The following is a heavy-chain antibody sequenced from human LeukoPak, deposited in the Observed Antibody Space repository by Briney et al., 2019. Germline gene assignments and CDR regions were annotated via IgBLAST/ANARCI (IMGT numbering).Heavy chain of an antibody. J-gene: IGHJ5*02. Sequence: GGSLRLSCAASGFTFDDYGMSWVRQAPGKGLEWVSGINRNGGSTGYADSVKGRFTISRDNAKNTLYLQMNSLRAEDTAIYYCARVQVLGTYDWFDPWGQGTLVTVSS. CDR2: INRNGGST. CDR1: GFTFDDYG. CDR3: ARVQVLGTYDWFDP. V-gene: IGHV3-20*04. D-gene: IGHD4/OR15-4a*01.